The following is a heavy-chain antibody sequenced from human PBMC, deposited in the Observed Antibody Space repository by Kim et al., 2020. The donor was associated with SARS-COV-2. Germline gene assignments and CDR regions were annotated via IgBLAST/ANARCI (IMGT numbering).Heavy chain of an antibody. Sequence: GGSLRLSCAASGFTFSSYRMNWVRQAPGKGLEWVANIKQDGSEKYYVDSVKSRFTISRDNAKNSLYLQMNSLRAEDTAVYYCATWQKGSGTYSEYFDYWGQGTLVSVSS. D-gene: IGHD3-10*01. CDR2: IKQDGSEK. CDR1: GFTFSSYR. V-gene: IGHV3-7*03. CDR3: ATWQKGSGTYSEYFDY. J-gene: IGHJ4*02.